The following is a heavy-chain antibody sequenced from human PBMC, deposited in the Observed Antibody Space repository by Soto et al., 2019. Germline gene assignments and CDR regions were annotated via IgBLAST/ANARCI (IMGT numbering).Heavy chain of an antibody. V-gene: IGHV4-61*01. J-gene: IGHJ4*02. CDR3: AREEKQLSRYGGDFDY. D-gene: IGHD3-16*01. CDR2: IYYIGTT. Sequence: SETLSLTCSVSDGSVNSGNYHWSWIRQPPGKGLEWIGHIYYIGTTDYNPSLKSRVTISVDTSKNQFSLKVTSVTAADTAVYFCAREEKQLSRYGGDFDYWGQGILVTVSS. CDR1: DGSVNSGNYH.